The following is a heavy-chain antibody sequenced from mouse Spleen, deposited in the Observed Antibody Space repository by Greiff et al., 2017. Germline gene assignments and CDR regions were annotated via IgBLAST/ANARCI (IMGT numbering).Heavy chain of an antibody. V-gene: IGHV1-64*01. Sequence: VQLQQPGAELVKPGASVKLSCKASGYTFTSYWMHWVKQRPGQGLEWIGMIHPNSGSTNYNEKFKSKATLTVDKSSSAAYMQLSSLTSEDSAVYYCARFMMGRRDYWGQGTTLTVSS. J-gene: IGHJ2*01. CDR1: GYTFTSYW. CDR3: ARFMMGRRDY. D-gene: IGHD2-3*01. CDR2: IHPNSGST.